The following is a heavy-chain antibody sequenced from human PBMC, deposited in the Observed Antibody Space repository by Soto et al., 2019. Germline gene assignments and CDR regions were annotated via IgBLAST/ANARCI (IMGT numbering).Heavy chain of an antibody. CDR1: GYSFTSYW. CDR3: ARHITMVRGVIPYYYGMDV. D-gene: IGHD3-10*01. CDR2: IYPGDSDT. J-gene: IGHJ6*02. V-gene: IGHV5-51*01. Sequence: PGESLKISCKGSGYSFTSYWIGWVRQMPGKGLEWMGIIYPGDSDTRYSPSFQGQVTISADKPISTAYLQWSSLKASDTAMYYCARHITMVRGVIPYYYGMDVWGQGTTVTVSS.